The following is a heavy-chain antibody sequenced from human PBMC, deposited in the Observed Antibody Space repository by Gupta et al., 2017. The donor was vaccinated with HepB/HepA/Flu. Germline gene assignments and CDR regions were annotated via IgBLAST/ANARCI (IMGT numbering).Heavy chain of an antibody. CDR1: GFTVRSNY. CDR2: IYSGGST. CDR3: ARSDSSGVRAFDI. D-gene: IGHD3-22*01. V-gene: IGHV3-53*04. Sequence: EVQLVESGGGLVQPGGSLRLSCAASGFTVRSNYMSWVRQAPGKGLEWVSVIYSGGSTYYADSVKGRFTISRHNSKNTLYLQMNSLRAEDTAVYYCARSDSSGVRAFDIWGQGTMVTVSS. J-gene: IGHJ3*02.